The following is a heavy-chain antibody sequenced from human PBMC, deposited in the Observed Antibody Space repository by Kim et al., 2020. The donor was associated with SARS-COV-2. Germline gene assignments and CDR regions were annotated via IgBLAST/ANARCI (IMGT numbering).Heavy chain of an antibody. V-gene: IGHV3-74*01. CDR1: GFTFSSYW. J-gene: IGHJ4*02. CDR2: INSDGGTT. CDR3: ASRRYTGTYYYFDY. D-gene: IGHD1-26*01. Sequence: GGSLRLSCAASGFTFSSYWMHSVRQAPGKGLVWVSRINSDGGTTRYADSVKGRFTISRDNAKSTLYLQMNSLRAEDPAVYYCASRRYTGTYYYFDYWGQG.